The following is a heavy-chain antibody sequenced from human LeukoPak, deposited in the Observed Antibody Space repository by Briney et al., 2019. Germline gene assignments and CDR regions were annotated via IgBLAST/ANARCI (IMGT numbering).Heavy chain of an antibody. CDR3: ARDHSYCTNGVCRYIGGLWFDP. CDR2: IYSGGST. CDR1: GFTASSNY. V-gene: IGHV3-66*01. J-gene: IGHJ5*02. D-gene: IGHD2-8*01. Sequence: GGSLRLSCAASGFTASSNYMSWVRQAPGKGLEWVSVIYSGGSTYYADSVKGRFTISRDNSKNTLYLQMNSLRAEDTAVYYCARDHSYCTNGVCRYIGGLWFDPWGQGTLVTVSS.